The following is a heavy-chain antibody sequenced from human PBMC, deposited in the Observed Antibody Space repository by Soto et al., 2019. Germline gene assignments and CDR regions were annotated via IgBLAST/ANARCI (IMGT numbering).Heavy chain of an antibody. CDR1: GLTFSSYA. V-gene: IGHV3-23*01. D-gene: IGHD3-10*01. CDR3: AKGIRQVATMVEFDS. J-gene: IGHJ4*02. CDR2: ISGRGGNS. Sequence: PGGSLRLSCAASGLTFSSYAMGLVRQAPGKGLEWVPGISGRGGNSYFADSVKGRFTISRDNSKNTLYLQMNSLRAEDTAVYYCAKGIRQVATMVEFDSWGQGT.